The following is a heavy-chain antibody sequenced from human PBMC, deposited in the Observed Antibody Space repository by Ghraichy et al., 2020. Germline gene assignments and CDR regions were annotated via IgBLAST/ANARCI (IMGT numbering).Heavy chain of an antibody. J-gene: IGHJ4*02. CDR3: AREVFWSGYYGYFDY. CDR1: GGSISSYY. D-gene: IGHD3-3*01. V-gene: IGHV4-59*01. Sequence: SETLSLTCTVSGGSISSYYWSWIRQPPGKGLEWIGYIYYSGSTNYNPSLKSRVTISVDTSKNQFSLKLSSVTAADTAVYYCAREVFWSGYYGYFDYWGQGTLVTVSS. CDR2: IYYSGST.